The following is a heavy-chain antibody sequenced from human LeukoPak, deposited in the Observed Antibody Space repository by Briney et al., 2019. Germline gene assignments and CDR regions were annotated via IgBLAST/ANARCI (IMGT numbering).Heavy chain of an antibody. V-gene: IGHV1-69*06. J-gene: IGHJ5*02. CDR2: IIPISGTA. Sequence: SVKVSCKASGGTFSSYAISWVRQAPGQGLEWMGGIIPISGTANYAQKFQGRVTITADKSTSTAYMELSSLRSEDTAVYYCARTTVVVVPAAIFNWFDPWGQGTLVTVSS. CDR1: GGTFSSYA. D-gene: IGHD2-2*02. CDR3: ARTTVVVVPAAIFNWFDP.